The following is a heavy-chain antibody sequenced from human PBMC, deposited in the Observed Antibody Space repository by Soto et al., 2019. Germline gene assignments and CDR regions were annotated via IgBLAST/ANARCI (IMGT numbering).Heavy chain of an antibody. Sequence: HPGGSLRLSCAASGFTFSGSAIHWVRQASGKGLEWVGRIRSKASAYATGYAASVKGRFTISRDDSRNTAYLQMNSLKTEDTAVYYCTRVETTPFDYWGQGSLVTVSS. CDR1: GFTFSGSA. D-gene: IGHD1-26*01. J-gene: IGHJ4*02. CDR3: TRVETTPFDY. CDR2: IRSKASAYAT. V-gene: IGHV3-73*01.